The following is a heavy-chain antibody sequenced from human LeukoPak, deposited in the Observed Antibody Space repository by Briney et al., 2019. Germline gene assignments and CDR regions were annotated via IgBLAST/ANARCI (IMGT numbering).Heavy chain of an antibody. CDR3: AKDPSSSWYTGLYYMDV. V-gene: IGHV3-30*02. Sequence: PRRSLRLSCAASGFTFSNYGMHWVRQAPGKGLEWVAFIRYDGSNKYYADSVKGRFTISRDNSKNTLYLQMNSLRAEDTAVYYCAKDPSSSWYTGLYYMDVWGKGTTVTVSS. D-gene: IGHD6-13*01. J-gene: IGHJ6*03. CDR1: GFTFSNYG. CDR2: IRYDGSNK.